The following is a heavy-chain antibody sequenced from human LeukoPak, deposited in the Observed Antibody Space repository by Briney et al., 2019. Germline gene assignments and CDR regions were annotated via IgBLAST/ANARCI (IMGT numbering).Heavy chain of an antibody. J-gene: IGHJ3*02. CDR2: IIPIFGIA. Sequence: SVKVSCKASGGTFSSYAISWVRQAPGQGLEWMGRIIPIFGIANYAQKFQGRVTITADKSTSTAYMELSSLRSEDTAVYYCASLGWLRDALDIWGQGTMVTVSS. V-gene: IGHV1-69*04. CDR1: GGTFSSYA. CDR3: ASLGWLRDALDI. D-gene: IGHD5-24*01.